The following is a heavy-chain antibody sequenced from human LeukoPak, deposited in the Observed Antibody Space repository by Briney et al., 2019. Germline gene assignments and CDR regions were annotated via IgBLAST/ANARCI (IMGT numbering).Heavy chain of an antibody. J-gene: IGHJ4*02. D-gene: IGHD6-19*01. Sequence: KASETLSLTCTVSGGSISSYYWSWIRQPPGKGLEWIGYIYYTGSTHYNPSLKSRVAISVDTSKNQFSLELSSVTAADTAVYYCAGGVVWLAHDCWGQGTLVTVSS. V-gene: IGHV4-59*08. CDR3: AGGVVWLAHDC. CDR2: IYYTGST. CDR1: GGSISSYY.